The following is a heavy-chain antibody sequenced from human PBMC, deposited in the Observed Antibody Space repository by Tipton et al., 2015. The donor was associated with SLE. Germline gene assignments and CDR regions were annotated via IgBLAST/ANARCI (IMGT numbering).Heavy chain of an antibody. D-gene: IGHD3-10*01. Sequence: TLSLTCTVSGGSISGYYWSWIRPHPGKGLESIGYIEYSGTTFYNPSLKSRLTMSVDTSKSQFSLKLNSVTAADTAVYYCARGRSTMAEADFDCWGQGALVTVSS. CDR2: IEYSGTT. J-gene: IGHJ4*02. V-gene: IGHV4-31*03. CDR3: ARGRSTMAEADFDC. CDR1: GGSISGYY.